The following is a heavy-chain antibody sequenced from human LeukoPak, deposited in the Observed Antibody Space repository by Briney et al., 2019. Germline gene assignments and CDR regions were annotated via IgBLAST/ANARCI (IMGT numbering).Heavy chain of an antibody. J-gene: IGHJ4*02. Sequence: GASVKVSCKASGYTFTSYAMHWVRQAPGQRLEWMGWINAGNGNTKYSQKLQGRVTITRDTSASTAYMELSSLRSEDTAVYYCARVRQGYRTPGSMDYWGQGTLVTVSS. V-gene: IGHV1-3*01. CDR2: INAGNGNT. CDR3: ARVRQGYRTPGSMDY. D-gene: IGHD6-13*01. CDR1: GYTFTSYA.